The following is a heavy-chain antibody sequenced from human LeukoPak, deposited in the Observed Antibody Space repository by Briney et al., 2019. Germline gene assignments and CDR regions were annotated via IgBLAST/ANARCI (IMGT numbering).Heavy chain of an antibody. Sequence: SETLSLTCTVSGGSISSGGYYWSWIRQHPGKGLEWIGYIYYSGSTYYNPSLKSRVTISVDTSKNQFSLKLSSVTAADTAVYYCEGTMIVGIDAFDIWGQGTMVTVSS. CDR1: GGSISSGGYY. CDR3: EGTMIVGIDAFDI. D-gene: IGHD3-22*01. V-gene: IGHV4-31*03. CDR2: IYYSGST. J-gene: IGHJ3*02.